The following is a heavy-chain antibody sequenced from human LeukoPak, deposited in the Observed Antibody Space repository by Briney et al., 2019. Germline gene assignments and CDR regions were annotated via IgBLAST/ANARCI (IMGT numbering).Heavy chain of an antibody. J-gene: IGHJ6*03. CDR3: ARDVAGSTSYYNTDYYYYMDV. CDR1: GYTFTNYY. V-gene: IGHV1-46*01. Sequence: GSSVKVSCKASGYTFTNYYMHWVRQAPGHGLEWMGVINPSSGSTFYAQKFLGRVTMTRDTSTSTLYMELSSLRSEDTAVYYCARDVAGSTSYYNTDYYYYMDVWGKGTTVTVSS. D-gene: IGHD3-10*01. CDR2: INPSSGST.